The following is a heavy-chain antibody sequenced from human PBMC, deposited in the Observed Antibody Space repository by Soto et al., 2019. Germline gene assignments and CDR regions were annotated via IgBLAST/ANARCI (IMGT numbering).Heavy chain of an antibody. V-gene: IGHV4-59*08. D-gene: IGHD1-26*01. CDR1: GGSISSYY. Sequence: PSETLSLTCTVSGGSISSYYWSWIRQPPGKGLEWIGEIYHSGSTNYNPSLKSRVTILVDKSKNQLSLRLSSVTAADTAVYYCARQTTTLGAFDIWGQGTMVTVS. CDR3: ARQTTTLGAFDI. CDR2: IYHSGST. J-gene: IGHJ3*02.